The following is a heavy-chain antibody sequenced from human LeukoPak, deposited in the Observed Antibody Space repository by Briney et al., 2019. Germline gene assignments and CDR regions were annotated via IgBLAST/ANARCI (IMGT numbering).Heavy chain of an antibody. CDR3: ARVRIREHWFDP. CDR2: INPTSGGT. CDR1: GFMFTDYY. D-gene: IGHD1-26*01. J-gene: IGHJ5*02. V-gene: IGHV1-2*02. Sequence: ASVKVSCKASGFMFTDYYIHWVRQAPGQGLEWMGWINPTSGGTNFAQRFQGRVTMTTDTSTSTAYMELRSLRSDDTAVYYCARVRIREHWFDPWGQGTLVTVSS.